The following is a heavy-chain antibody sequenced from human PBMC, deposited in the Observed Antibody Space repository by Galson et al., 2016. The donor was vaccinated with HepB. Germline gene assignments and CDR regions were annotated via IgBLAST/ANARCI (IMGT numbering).Heavy chain of an antibody. J-gene: IGHJ1*01. V-gene: IGHV4-34*01. CDR2: VNHSGGT. Sequence: SETLSLTCAVSGGSFSDYYWSAIRQPPGKGPEWIAEVNHSGGTNFNPSLKSRVTISVDTSKNRFSLRLSSVTAADTAVYYCARGETGYCSGTWCYSRYFHYWGQGTLVTVSS. D-gene: IGHD2-2*01. CDR1: GGSFSDYY. CDR3: ARGETGYCSGTWCYSRYFHY.